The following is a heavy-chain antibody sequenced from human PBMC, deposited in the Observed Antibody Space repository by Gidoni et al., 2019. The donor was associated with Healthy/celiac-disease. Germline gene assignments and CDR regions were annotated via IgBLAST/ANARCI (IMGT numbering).Heavy chain of an antibody. D-gene: IGHD6-19*01. CDR2: IYPGDYDT. Sequence: EVQLVQSGAEVTKPGESLKISCKGSGYSFTSYWIGWVRQMPGKGLEWMGIIYPGDYDTRYSPSFQGQVTISADKSISTAYLQWSSLKASDTAMYYCARHVSSGWLEDPLHYFDYWGQGTLVTVSS. V-gene: IGHV5-51*01. CDR3: ARHVSSGWLEDPLHYFDY. J-gene: IGHJ4*02. CDR1: GYSFTSYW.